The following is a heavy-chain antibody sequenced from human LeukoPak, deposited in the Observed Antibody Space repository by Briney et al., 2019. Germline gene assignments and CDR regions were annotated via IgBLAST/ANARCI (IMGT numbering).Heavy chain of an antibody. J-gene: IGHJ4*02. D-gene: IGHD3-22*01. CDR2: IIPILGIA. CDR1: GGTFSIYV. V-gene: IGHV1-69*04. Sequence: SVKVSCKASGGTFSIYVISWVRQAPGQGFEWMGRIIPILGIANYAQKFQGRVTITADKSTSTAYMELSSLRSEDTAVYYCASPPADYYDSRDYFDYWGQGTLVTVSS. CDR3: ASPPADYYDSRDYFDY.